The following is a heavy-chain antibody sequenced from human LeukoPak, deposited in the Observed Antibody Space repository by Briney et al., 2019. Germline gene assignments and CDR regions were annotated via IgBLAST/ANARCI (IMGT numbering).Heavy chain of an antibody. D-gene: IGHD2-15*01. CDR2: VNSGGNT. CDR3: ARDSVVRI. V-gene: IGHV3-53*01. CDR1: GGSISSSSYY. Sequence: ETLSLTCTVSGGSISSSSYYWGWIRQPPGKGLEWVSVVNSGGNTYYADSVKGRFTISRDNSKNTVYLQMNSLRAEDTAVYYCARDSVVRIWGQGTMVTVSS. J-gene: IGHJ3*02.